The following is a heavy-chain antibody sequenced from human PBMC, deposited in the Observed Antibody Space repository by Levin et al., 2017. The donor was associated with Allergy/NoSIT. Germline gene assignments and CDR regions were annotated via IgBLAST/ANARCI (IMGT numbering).Heavy chain of an antibody. Sequence: KISCKAPGATFSNHIISWVRPAPGQGLEWMGRITPILGTPDYAQKFQGRATISADTSTTTAYMELSSLKSEDTAVYYCARELSLWGQGTLVTVSS. CDR2: ITPILGTP. CDR3: ARELSL. V-gene: IGHV1-69*08. CDR1: GATFSNHI. J-gene: IGHJ4*02.